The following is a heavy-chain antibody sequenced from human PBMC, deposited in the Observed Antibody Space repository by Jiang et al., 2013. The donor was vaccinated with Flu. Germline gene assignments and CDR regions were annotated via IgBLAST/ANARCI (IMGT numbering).Heavy chain of an antibody. J-gene: IGHJ6*02. CDR2: ISYDGSNK. D-gene: IGHD4-17*01. Sequence: VQLLESGGGVVQPGRSLRLSCAASGFTFSSYAMHWVRQAPGKGLEWVAVISYDGSNKYYADSVKGRFTISRDNSKNTLYLQMNSLRAEDTAVYYCARELSTVTIHTAYYYYYGMDVWGQGTTVTVSS. CDR3: ARELSTVTIHTAYYYYYGMDV. V-gene: IGHV3-30-3*01. CDR1: GFTFSSYA.